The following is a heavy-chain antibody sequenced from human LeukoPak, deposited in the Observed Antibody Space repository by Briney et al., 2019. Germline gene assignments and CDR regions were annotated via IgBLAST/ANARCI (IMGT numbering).Heavy chain of an antibody. CDR3: AKALGYCSSTSCHDAFDI. Sequence: GGSLRLSCAASGFTFSSYGMSWVRQAPGKGLEWVSAISGSGGSTYYADSVKGRFTISRDNSKNTLYLQMNSLRAEDTAVYYCAKALGYCSSTSCHDAFDIWGQGTMVTVSS. CDR2: ISGSGGST. CDR1: GFTFSSYG. D-gene: IGHD2-2*01. J-gene: IGHJ3*02. V-gene: IGHV3-23*01.